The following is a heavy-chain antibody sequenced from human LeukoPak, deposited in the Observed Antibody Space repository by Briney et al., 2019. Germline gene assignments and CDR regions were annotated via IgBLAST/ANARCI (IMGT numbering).Heavy chain of an antibody. CDR3: ARVTAAGTWTFGI. CDR2: MNPNSGNT. D-gene: IGHD6-13*01. V-gene: IGHV1-8*02. CDR1: GYTFTGYY. J-gene: IGHJ3*02. Sequence: GASVKVSCKASGYTFTGYYMHWVRQAPGQGLEWMGWMNPNSGNTGYAQKFQGRVTMTRNTSISTAYMELTDLRSEDTAVYYCARVTAAGTWTFGIWGQGTTATVSS.